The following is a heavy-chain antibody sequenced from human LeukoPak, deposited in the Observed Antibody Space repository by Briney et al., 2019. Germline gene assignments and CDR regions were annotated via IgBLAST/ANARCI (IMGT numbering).Heavy chain of an antibody. Sequence: SGGSLRLSCAVSGFTFSSQAMSWVRQATGKGLDWVSATCGSGSSIFYAVSVKGRFTISRDNSKNTLFLQMNSLRAEDTAIYYCACGGSWSPFDYWGQGTLVTVSS. CDR1: GFTFSSQA. J-gene: IGHJ4*02. D-gene: IGHD3-10*01. CDR2: TCGSGSSI. V-gene: IGHV3-23*01. CDR3: ACGGSWSPFDY.